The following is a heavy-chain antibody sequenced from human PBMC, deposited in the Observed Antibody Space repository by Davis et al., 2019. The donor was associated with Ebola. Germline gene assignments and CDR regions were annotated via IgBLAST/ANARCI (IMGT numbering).Heavy chain of an antibody. CDR1: GFTFSSYG. CDR3: ARSPAYGDYEDY. D-gene: IGHD4-17*01. Sequence: GESLKISCAASGFTFSSYGMHWVRQAPGKGLEWVAVIWYDGSSKYYADSVKGRFTISRDNSKNTLYLQMGSLRAEDMAVYYCARSPAYGDYEDYWGQGTLVTVSS. V-gene: IGHV3-33*01. CDR2: IWYDGSSK. J-gene: IGHJ4*02.